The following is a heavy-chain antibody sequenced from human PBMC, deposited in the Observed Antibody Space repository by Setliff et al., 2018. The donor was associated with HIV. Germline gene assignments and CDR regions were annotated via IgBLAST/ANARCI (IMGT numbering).Heavy chain of an antibody. CDR2: IYQSGST. J-gene: IGHJ4*02. V-gene: IGHV4-38-2*01. CDR1: GYSISSGYY. CDR3: ARHRAVAGANYFDF. Sequence: KTSETLSLTCAVSGYSISSGYYWGWIRQPPGKGLEWIGCIYQSGSTYYNVSLKSRVIISVDTSKNQFSLKLSSVTAADTAVYYCARHRAVAGANYFDFWGQGTLVTVSS. D-gene: IGHD6-19*01.